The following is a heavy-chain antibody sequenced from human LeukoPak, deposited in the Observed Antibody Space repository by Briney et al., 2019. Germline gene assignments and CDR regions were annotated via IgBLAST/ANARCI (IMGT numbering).Heavy chain of an antibody. CDR2: IYHSGST. CDR1: GGSISSGGYY. J-gene: IGHJ4*02. CDR3: ARGARDFDS. D-gene: IGHD3-10*01. Sequence: SQTLSLTCTVSGGSISSGGYYWSWIRQPPGKGLEWIGYIYHSGSTYYNPSLKRRVTISVDTSKTQFSLKFSSVTAADTAVYYCARGARDFDSWGQGTLVTVSS. V-gene: IGHV4-30-2*01.